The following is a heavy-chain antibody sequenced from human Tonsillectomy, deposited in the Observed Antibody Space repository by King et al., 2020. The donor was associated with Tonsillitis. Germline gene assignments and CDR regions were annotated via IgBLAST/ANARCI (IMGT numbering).Heavy chain of an antibody. V-gene: IGHV2-26*02. J-gene: IGHJ4*02. CDR1: GFSLSNTNMG. Sequence: TLKESGPVLVKPTETLTLTCTVSGFSLSNTNMGVSWIRQPPGKALEWLAHIFWNDEKSYSTSLTSRLAISKDTSKSQVVLTMTNLDPVDTATYFCARIMYDADYYFDSWGQGTLVAVSS. CDR3: ARIMYDADYYFDS. CDR2: IFWNDEK. D-gene: IGHD4-17*01.